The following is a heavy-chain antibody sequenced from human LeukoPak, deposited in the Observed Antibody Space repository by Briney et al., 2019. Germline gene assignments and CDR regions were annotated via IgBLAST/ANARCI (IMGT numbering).Heavy chain of an antibody. CDR1: GGSISSYY. J-gene: IGHJ4*02. CDR2: IYYSGST. D-gene: IGHD2-21*01. V-gene: IGHV4-59*01. Sequence: PSETLSLTCTVSGGSISSYYWSWIRQPPGKGLEWIGYIYYSGSTNYNPSLKSRVTISVDTSKNQFSLKLSSVTAADTAVYYCARGRAFTFRLDYWGQGTLVTVSS. CDR3: ARGRAFTFRLDY.